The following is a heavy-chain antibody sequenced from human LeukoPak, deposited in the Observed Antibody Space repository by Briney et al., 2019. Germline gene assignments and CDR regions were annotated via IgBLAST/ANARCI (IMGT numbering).Heavy chain of an antibody. CDR3: ARGENDSSGYYSDY. CDR2: INHSGST. CDR1: GGSFSGYY. V-gene: IGHV4-34*01. J-gene: IGHJ4*02. D-gene: IGHD3-22*01. Sequence: SETLSLTCAVYGGSFSGYYWSWIRQPPGKGLEWIGEINHSGSTNYNPSLKSRVTISVDTSKNQSSLKLSSVTAADTAVYYCARGENDSSGYYSDYWGQGTLVTVSS.